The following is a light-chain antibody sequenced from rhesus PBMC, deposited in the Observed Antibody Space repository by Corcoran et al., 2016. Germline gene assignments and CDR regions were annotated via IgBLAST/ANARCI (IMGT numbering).Light chain of an antibody. CDR3: QPHNNFPRT. Sequence: DIQMTQSPSSLSASVGDTVTITCRASQGIGNFLAWYQQKPGKAPKPLILYASTLEGVVPSRFSGSGSGTEFSHTITNLQPEDFAIYCCQPHNNFPRTFGQGTEVEIQ. CDR2: YAS. J-gene: IGKJ1*01. CDR1: QGIGNF. V-gene: IGKV1S3*01.